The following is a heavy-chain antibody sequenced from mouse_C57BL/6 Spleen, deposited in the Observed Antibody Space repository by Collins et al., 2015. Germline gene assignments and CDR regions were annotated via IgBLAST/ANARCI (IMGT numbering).Heavy chain of an antibody. V-gene: IGHV1-36*01. Sequence: VKISCKASGFTFTDYYMHWVKQSHGKSLEWIGLASPYNGDTSYNQKFKGKATLTVDTSSSTAYMDLNSLTSEDSAVYYCARGEDDYDVAWFAYWGQGTLVTVSA. CDR3: ARGEDDYDVAWFAY. CDR2: ASPYNGDT. J-gene: IGHJ3*01. CDR1: GFTFTDYY. D-gene: IGHD2-4*01.